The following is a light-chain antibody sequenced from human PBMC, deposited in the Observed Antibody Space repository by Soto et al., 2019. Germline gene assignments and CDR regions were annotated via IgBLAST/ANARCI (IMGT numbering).Light chain of an antibody. CDR1: QSISAE. V-gene: IGKV1-5*03. J-gene: IGKJ1*01. CDR3: QKYNSYGSWT. Sequence: DIQMTQSPSTLSASVGDRDTITCRASQSISAELAWYQQKPGKAPNLLIYKTSNLESGVPSRFSGSGSGTEFTLTISSLPPDDFATYYCQKYNSYGSWTFGQGTKVEVK. CDR2: KTS.